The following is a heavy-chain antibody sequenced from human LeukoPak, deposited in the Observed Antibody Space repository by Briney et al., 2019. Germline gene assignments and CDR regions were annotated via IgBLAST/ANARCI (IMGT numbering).Heavy chain of an antibody. CDR2: IKGDGIST. CDR1: GFDFSSNW. J-gene: IGHJ4*02. Sequence: GGSLRLSCAASGFDFSSNWMHWVRHAPGQGLVWVSRIKGDGISTNYADSVKGRFTISRDIAKNTLYLQMNSLRAEDTGVYYCAKDHYWSIDYWGREPWSPSLQ. V-gene: IGHV3-74*01. D-gene: IGHD3-3*01. CDR3: AKDHYWSIDY.